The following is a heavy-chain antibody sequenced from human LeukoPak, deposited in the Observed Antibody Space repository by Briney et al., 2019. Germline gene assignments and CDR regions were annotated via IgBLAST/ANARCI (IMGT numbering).Heavy chain of an antibody. CDR1: GFTFSSYE. J-gene: IGHJ4*02. D-gene: IGHD3-22*01. V-gene: IGHV3-48*03. CDR2: ISSSGSTI. Sequence: GGSLRLSCAASGFTFSSYEMNWVRQVPGKGLERVSYISSSGSTIYYAHSVKGRFTISRDNAKNSVYLQMNSLRAEDTAVYYCAKVDFYDTSGYYGPTFLDYWGQGTLVTVSS. CDR3: AKVDFYDTSGYYGPTFLDY.